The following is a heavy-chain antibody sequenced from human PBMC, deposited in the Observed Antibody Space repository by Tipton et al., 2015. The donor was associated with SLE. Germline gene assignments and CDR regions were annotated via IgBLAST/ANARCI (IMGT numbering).Heavy chain of an antibody. Sequence: QSGAEVKKPGSSVKVSCKASGGTFSNYAVNWVRQAPGQGLEWMGWISAYNGKTNYLQKLQGRVSMTTDTSTSTAYMELRSLRYDDTAVYYCARDYYDLWSGYDFDYWGQGTLVTVSS. J-gene: IGHJ4*02. CDR1: GGTFSNYA. CDR2: ISAYNGKT. CDR3: ARDYYDLWSGYDFDY. D-gene: IGHD3-3*01. V-gene: IGHV1-18*01.